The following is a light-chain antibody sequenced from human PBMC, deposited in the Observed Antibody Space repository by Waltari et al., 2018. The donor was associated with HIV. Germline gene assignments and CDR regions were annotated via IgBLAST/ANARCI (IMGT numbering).Light chain of an antibody. CDR3: HVWESSSDEYV. CDR1: NVESKS. J-gene: IGLJ1*01. V-gene: IGLV3-21*02. Sequence: SYVSTQPASVSVAPGQTANVTCGGDNVESKSVHWYQQRAGKAPILVLYDDTDRPSGIPERFSGSNFGNTATLTISRVEAGDEGDYYCHVWESSSDEYVFGTGTKVTV. CDR2: DDT.